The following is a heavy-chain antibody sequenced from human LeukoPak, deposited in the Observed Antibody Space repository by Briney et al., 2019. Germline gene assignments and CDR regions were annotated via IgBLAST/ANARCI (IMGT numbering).Heavy chain of an antibody. V-gene: IGHV3-30-3*01. D-gene: IGHD1-26*01. CDR1: GFTSSSYA. CDR3: ARERWAFDY. CDR2: ISYDGSNK. J-gene: IGHJ4*02. Sequence: GGSLRLSCAASGFTSSSYAMHWVRQAPGKGLEWVAVISYDGSNKYYADSVKGRFTISRDNSKNTLYLQMNSLRAEDTAVYYCARERWAFDYWGQGTLVTVSS.